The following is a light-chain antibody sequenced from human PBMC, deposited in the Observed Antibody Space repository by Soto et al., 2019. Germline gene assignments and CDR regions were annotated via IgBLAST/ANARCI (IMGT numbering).Light chain of an antibody. CDR1: QSISNF. CDR2: AAS. CDR3: QQSYSTPFT. J-gene: IGKJ3*01. Sequence: DLQIAQSAYCLSASVGGRVTITCRASQSISNFLNWYQQKPGKAPKLLIYAASSLQSGVPSRFSGSGSGTDFTLTISSLQPGDFATYYCQQSYSTPFTFGPGTKVDIK. V-gene: IGKV1-39*01.